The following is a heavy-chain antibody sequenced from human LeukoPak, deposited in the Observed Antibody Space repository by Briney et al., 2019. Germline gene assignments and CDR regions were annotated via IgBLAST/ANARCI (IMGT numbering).Heavy chain of an antibody. CDR1: GFTFSSYG. J-gene: IGHJ4*02. CDR3: ARGGSGSYYSTFDY. Sequence: GGSLRLSCAASGFTFSSYGMHWVRQAPGKGLEWVAVISYDGSNKYYADSVKGRFTISRDNSKNTLYLQMNSLRAEDTAVYYCARGGSGSYYSTFDYWGQGTLVTVSS. CDR2: ISYDGSNK. V-gene: IGHV3-30*03. D-gene: IGHD3-10*01.